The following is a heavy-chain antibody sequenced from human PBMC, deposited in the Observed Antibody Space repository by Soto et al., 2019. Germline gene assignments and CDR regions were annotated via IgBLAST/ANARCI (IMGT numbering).Heavy chain of an antibody. CDR2: IYYSGTT. V-gene: IGHV4-39*07. Sequence: PSETLSPTCTVSGDSITSNSYFWAWIRQPPGKGLKWIGSIYYSGTTYYNPSLKSRVTISVDRSKNQFSLQWSSLKPSDSSMYYCASYHFDNIGYQADYWGPGTLVTVSS. D-gene: IGHD3-22*01. CDR3: ASYHFDNIGYQADY. J-gene: IGHJ4*02. CDR1: GDSITSNSYF.